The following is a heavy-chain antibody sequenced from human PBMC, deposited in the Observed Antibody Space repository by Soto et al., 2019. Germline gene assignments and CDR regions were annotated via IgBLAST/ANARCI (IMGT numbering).Heavy chain of an antibody. J-gene: IGHJ4*02. Sequence: EAQLVESGGGLVQPGGSLRLSCAASGFSFSRYWMTWVRQAPGKGLEWVANIKDDGSAKYYMDPVSGRFTIYRDNAKNSLFLQMNSLRAEDTAVYYWVSPPDAGGNTILTQWGQGTLVTVSS. CDR1: GFSFSRYW. CDR2: IKDDGSAK. CDR3: VSPPDAGGNTILTQ. V-gene: IGHV3-7*05. D-gene: IGHD2-15*01.